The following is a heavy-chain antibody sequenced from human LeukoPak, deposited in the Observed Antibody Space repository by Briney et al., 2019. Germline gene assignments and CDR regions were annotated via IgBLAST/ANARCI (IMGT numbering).Heavy chain of an antibody. D-gene: IGHD3-22*01. CDR1: GGSISSGSYY. V-gene: IGHV4-61*02. J-gene: IGHJ5*02. CDR2: IYTSGST. Sequence: SETLSLTCTVSGGSISSGSYYWSWVRQPAGKGLEWIGRIYTSGSTNYNPSLKSRVTISVDTSKKQFSLKLSSVTAADTAVYYCAREKIGYYDGSGRGWFDPWGQGTLVTASS. CDR3: AREKIGYYDGSGRGWFDP.